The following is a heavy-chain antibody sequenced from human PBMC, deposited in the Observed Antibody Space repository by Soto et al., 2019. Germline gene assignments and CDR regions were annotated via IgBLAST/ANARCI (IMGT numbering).Heavy chain of an antibody. CDR3: ARHQHYDILTGYFNYYYMDV. D-gene: IGHD3-9*01. CDR1: GYSFTSYW. Sequence: PGESLKISCTGSGYSFTSYWIGWVRQMPGKGLEWMGIIYPGDSDTRYSPSFQGQVTISADKSISTAYLQWSSLKASDTAMYYCARHQHYDILTGYFNYYYMDVWGKGTTVTVS. CDR2: IYPGDSDT. V-gene: IGHV5-51*01. J-gene: IGHJ6*03.